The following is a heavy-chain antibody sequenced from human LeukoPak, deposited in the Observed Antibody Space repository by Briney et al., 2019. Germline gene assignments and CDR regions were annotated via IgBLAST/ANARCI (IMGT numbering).Heavy chain of an antibody. CDR3: ATLRGAYCGGDCYSGWFDP. CDR1: GGSISSCY. J-gene: IGHJ5*02. D-gene: IGHD2-21*02. V-gene: IGHV4-59*01. Sequence: SETLSLTCTVSGGSISSCYWSWIRQPPGQGLEWIGYLYYSGSSNYNPSLKSRVTISVDTSKNQVSLKLSSVTAADTAVYYCATLRGAYCGGDCYSGWFDPWGQGTLVTVSS. CDR2: LYYSGSS.